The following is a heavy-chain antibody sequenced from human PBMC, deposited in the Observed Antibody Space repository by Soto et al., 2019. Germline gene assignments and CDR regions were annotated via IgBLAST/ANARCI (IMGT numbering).Heavy chain of an antibody. J-gene: IGHJ4*02. CDR3: ARSKDRDF. V-gene: IGHV1-46*01. D-gene: IGHD4-4*01. CDR2: INPNSGKT. CDR1: GYTFTSYY. Sequence: ASVKVSCKASGYTFTSYYMHWVRQAPGQGLEWLGIINPNSGKTNYAHNLQGRLTITTDTATSTAYMELRSLRSDDTAVYYCARSKDRDFWGQGTLVTVS.